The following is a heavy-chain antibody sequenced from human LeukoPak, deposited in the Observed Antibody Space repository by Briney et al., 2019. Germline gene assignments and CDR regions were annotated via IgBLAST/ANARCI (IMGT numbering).Heavy chain of an antibody. D-gene: IGHD6-19*01. V-gene: IGHV3-74*01. Sequence: PGGSLKLSCAASGFPFNSYWMHWVRQAPGKGLVWVSSINTDGRTTRYAASVQGRFTISRDNAKNTLYLQMNSLRDDDTAVYYCARAGASGWYAAGWFDHWGQGTLVTVSS. CDR3: ARAGASGWYAAGWFDH. J-gene: IGHJ5*02. CDR2: INTDGRTT. CDR1: GFPFNSYW.